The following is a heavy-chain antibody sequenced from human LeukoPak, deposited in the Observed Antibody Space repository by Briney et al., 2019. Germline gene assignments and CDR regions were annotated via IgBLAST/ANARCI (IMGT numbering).Heavy chain of an antibody. Sequence: PGGSLRLSCAASGITFSTYAMSWVRQAPGKGLEWVSAITGSGGTTYYADSVKGRFTISRDNSKNTLYLQMNGLRDEDTALYYCAKPIESFCSGGSCYQFLDYWGQEPLVTVSS. CDR3: AKPIESFCSGGSCYQFLDY. D-gene: IGHD2-15*01. CDR2: ITGSGGTT. V-gene: IGHV3-23*01. J-gene: IGHJ4*02. CDR1: GITFSTYA.